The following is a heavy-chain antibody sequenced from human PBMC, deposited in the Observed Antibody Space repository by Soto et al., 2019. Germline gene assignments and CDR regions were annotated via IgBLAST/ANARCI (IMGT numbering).Heavy chain of an antibody. J-gene: IGHJ6*02. Sequence: PGGSLRLSCAAAGFAFSTYAMTWVRQAPGKGLEWVSVISGSGGSSYYAASVKGRFTISRDNSKNTPFLQMNGLRAEDTAVYYCAKVTKRAAAGRYEYYKYGMDVWGQGTTVTVSS. CDR2: ISGSGGSS. D-gene: IGHD6-13*01. CDR3: AKVTKRAAAGRYEYYKYGMDV. CDR1: GFAFSTYA. V-gene: IGHV3-23*01.